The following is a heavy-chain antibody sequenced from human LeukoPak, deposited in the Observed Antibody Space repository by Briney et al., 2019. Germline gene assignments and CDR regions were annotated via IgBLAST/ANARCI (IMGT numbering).Heavy chain of an antibody. D-gene: IGHD5-24*01. CDR3: ARGDGTFWGLPF. Sequence: GGSPRLSCAAPGFYFGTYWLHWGRQDEGKGSMWVSRINPDGRTTDYADSGKGRFSISRDNAKRTLYLEMNSLRAEDTAVYYCARGDGTFWGLPFWGQGTLVTVSS. V-gene: IGHV3-74*01. J-gene: IGHJ4*02. CDR2: INPDGRTT. CDR1: GFYFGTYW.